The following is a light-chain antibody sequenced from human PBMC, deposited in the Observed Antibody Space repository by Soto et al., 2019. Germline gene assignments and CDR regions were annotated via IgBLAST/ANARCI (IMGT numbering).Light chain of an antibody. V-gene: IGKV1-39*01. CDR2: GAS. J-gene: IGKJ4*01. CDR3: QQTFSAAVT. CDR1: QAILTY. Sequence: DINFTQSPASLSAAVGDRVTITCRASQAILTYLNWFQQKAGKAPEVLIYGASSLRSGVPSRFTGSGSATDFTLTISSLQPEDAGTYFCQQTFSAAVTFGGGTMVDIK.